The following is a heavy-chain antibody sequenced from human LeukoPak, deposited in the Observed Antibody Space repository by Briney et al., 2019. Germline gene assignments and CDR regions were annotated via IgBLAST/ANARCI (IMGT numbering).Heavy chain of an antibody. CDR2: INPNSGGT. Sequence: ASVKVSCKASGYTFTGYYMHWVRQAPGQGLEWMGWINPNSGGTNYAQKFQGRVTMTRDTSISTAYMELSRLRSDDTAVYYCERNTGYCSGGSFTYGGNWFDPWGQGTLVTVSP. CDR1: GYTFTGYY. D-gene: IGHD2-15*01. CDR3: ERNTGYCSGGSFTYGGNWFDP. J-gene: IGHJ5*02. V-gene: IGHV1-2*02.